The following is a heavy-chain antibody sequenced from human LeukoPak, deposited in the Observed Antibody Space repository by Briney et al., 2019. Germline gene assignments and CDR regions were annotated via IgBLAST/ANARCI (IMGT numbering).Heavy chain of an antibody. J-gene: IGHJ4*02. CDR1: GFTVSNNY. Sequence: PGGSLRLSCAASGFTVSNNYMTWFRQAPGMGLEWVSLIYSDGTTYYPDSVKGRFTVSRDNSKNTLYLQMNSLRAEDTAVYYCATDAYSASPQNAYWGQGTLVTVSS. CDR2: IYSDGTT. CDR3: ATDAYSASPQNAY. D-gene: IGHD1-26*01. V-gene: IGHV3-53*01.